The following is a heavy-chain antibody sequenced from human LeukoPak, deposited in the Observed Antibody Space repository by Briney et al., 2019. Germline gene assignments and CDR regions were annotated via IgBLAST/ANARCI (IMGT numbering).Heavy chain of an antibody. Sequence: KPSETLSLTCGVYGGSFRGYYWNWIRQPPGKGLEWIGQIRHNGSSDYNPSLRSRVTISVDTSKNQVSLRLSSVTAADTAVYYCAREDYGDYPGHAGTVGGDYWGQGTLVTVSS. CDR2: IRHNGSS. CDR3: AREDYGDYPGHAGTVGGDY. CDR1: GGSFRGYY. J-gene: IGHJ4*02. D-gene: IGHD4-17*01. V-gene: IGHV4-34*01.